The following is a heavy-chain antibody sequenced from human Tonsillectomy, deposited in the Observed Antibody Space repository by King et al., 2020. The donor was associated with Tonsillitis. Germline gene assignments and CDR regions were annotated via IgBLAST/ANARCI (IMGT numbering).Heavy chain of an antibody. V-gene: IGHV4-31*11. D-gene: IGHD3-3*01. Sequence: LQLQESGPGLVKPSQTLSLTCAVSGGSISRGGYYWDWIRQHPGKGLEWIGNIHDSGGTYYNPSLKSRVTISVETSKNQFSLKFTSVTAADTAVYYCARVNDFWSGYYDYWGQETLVTVSS. CDR3: ARVNDFWSGYYDY. CDR1: GGSISRGGYY. CDR2: IHDSGGT. J-gene: IGHJ4*02.